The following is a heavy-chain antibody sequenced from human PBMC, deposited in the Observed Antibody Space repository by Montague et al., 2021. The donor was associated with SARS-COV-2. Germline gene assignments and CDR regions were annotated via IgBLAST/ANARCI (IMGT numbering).Heavy chain of an antibody. CDR3: LREKAGGFRNVFDI. V-gene: IGHV4-38-2*02. Sequence: SETLSLTCTVSGFSIGSGDYWGWFRQPPWKGLVWIGSIYHSGTTYYNPSLQSRLTMSIDTSTNQFSLRLTSLTAADTAVFFCLREKAGGFRNVFDIWGQGTTVTVSS. J-gene: IGHJ3*02. CDR2: IYHSGTT. CDR1: GFSIGSGDY.